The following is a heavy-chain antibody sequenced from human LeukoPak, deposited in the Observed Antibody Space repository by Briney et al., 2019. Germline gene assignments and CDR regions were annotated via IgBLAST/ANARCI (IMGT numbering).Heavy chain of an antibody. CDR1: GGSFSGYY. CDR2: INHSGST. CDR3: ARPVSGSSGSYYNY. Sequence: SETLSLTCAVYGGSFSGYYWSWIRQPPGKGLEWIGEINHSGSTNYNPSLKSRVTISVDTSKNQFSLKLSSVTAADTAVYYCARPVSGSSGSYYNYWGQGTLVTVSS. V-gene: IGHV4-34*01. J-gene: IGHJ4*02. D-gene: IGHD6-19*01.